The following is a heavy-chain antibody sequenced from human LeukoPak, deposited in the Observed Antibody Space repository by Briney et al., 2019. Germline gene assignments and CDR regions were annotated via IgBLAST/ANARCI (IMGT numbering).Heavy chain of an antibody. Sequence: GGSLRLSCAASGFTFSSYAMHWVRQAPGKGLEYVSAISSNGGSTYYANSVKGRFTISRDNSKNTLYLQVGSLRAEDMAVYYCARYSSGFDYWGQGTLVTVSS. CDR2: ISSNGGST. J-gene: IGHJ4*02. V-gene: IGHV3-64*01. CDR1: GFTFSSYA. D-gene: IGHD6-19*01. CDR3: ARYSSGFDY.